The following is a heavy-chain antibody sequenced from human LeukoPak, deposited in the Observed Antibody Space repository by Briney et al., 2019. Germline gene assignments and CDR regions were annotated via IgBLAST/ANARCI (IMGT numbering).Heavy chain of an antibody. V-gene: IGHV3-48*01. CDR2: ISGGNTTI. CDR3: ARDYSTVTTFFDY. D-gene: IGHD4-17*01. J-gene: IGHJ4*02. Sequence: GGSLRLSCAASGFIFRSYSMNWVRQAPGKGLEWVSYISGGNTTIYYADSVKGRFTISRDNAKNSLYLQMNSLRAEDTAVYYCARDYSTVTTFFDYWGQGTLVTVSS. CDR1: GFIFRSYS.